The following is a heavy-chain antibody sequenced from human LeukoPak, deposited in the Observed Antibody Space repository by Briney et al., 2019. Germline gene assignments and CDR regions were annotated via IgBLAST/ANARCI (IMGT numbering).Heavy chain of an antibody. J-gene: IGHJ6*03. CDR1: GFTFSSYW. CDR3: ARGDGSGSYSYYYMDV. Sequence: GGSPRLSCAASGFTFSSYWMSWVRQAPGKGLEWVANIKQDGSEKYYVDSVKGRFTISRDNAKNSLYLQMNSLRAEDTAVYYCARGDGSGSYSYYYMDVWGKGTTVTVSS. CDR2: IKQDGSEK. V-gene: IGHV3-7*01. D-gene: IGHD3-10*01.